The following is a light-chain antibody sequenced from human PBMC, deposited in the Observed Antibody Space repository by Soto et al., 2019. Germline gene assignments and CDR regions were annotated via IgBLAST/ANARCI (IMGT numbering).Light chain of an antibody. Sequence: EIVLTQSPGTLSLSPGERATLSCRASQSVSSSYLAWYQQKPVQAPRLLIYGASSRATGIPDRFSGSGSGTDFTLTISRLEPEDFAVYYGQQYGSSPPFGQGTRLESK. V-gene: IGKV3-20*01. CDR1: QSVSSSY. CDR2: GAS. CDR3: QQYGSSPP. J-gene: IGKJ5*01.